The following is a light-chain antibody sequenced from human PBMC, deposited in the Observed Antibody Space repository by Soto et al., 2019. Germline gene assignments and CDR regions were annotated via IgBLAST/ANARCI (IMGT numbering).Light chain of an antibody. V-gene: IGKV1-9*01. J-gene: IGKJ5*01. Sequence: GDRVTIACRASQDSNRYLAWYQQRPGRAPKLLIYAASALQSGVPSRFSGSGSGTEFTLTISSLQPEDFATYYCQQLYSYPITFGQGTRLEI. CDR2: AAS. CDR3: QQLYSYPIT. CDR1: QDSNRY.